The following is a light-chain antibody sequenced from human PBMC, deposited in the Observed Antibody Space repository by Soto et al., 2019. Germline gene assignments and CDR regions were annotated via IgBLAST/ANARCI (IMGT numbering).Light chain of an antibody. CDR1: QSVSSSY. V-gene: IGKV3-20*01. J-gene: IGKJ2*01. CDR2: GAS. CDR3: QQYGRSPPYT. Sequence: EMVLTQSPGTLALSPGARATLSCRASQSVSSSYLAWYQQKPGQAPRILLYGASSRATGIPDRFSGSGSGTDFTLTISSQEPEDYAVYYLQQYGRSPPYTFGQGPKLEIK.